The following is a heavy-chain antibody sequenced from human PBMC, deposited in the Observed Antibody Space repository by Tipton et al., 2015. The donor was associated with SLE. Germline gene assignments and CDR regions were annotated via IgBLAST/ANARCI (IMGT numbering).Heavy chain of an antibody. V-gene: IGHV4-34*09. CDR2: INLGGGT. Sequence: LRLSCAVYGGSLSDFYWNWIRQPPGKGLEWIGEINLGGGTSYNPSLKSRVSISVDTSKNQFSLKLSSVTAADTAVYYCVRDVRVRTTGNWFDPWGQGTLVTVSS. J-gene: IGHJ5*02. CDR1: GGSLSDFY. CDR3: VRDVRVRTTGNWFDP. D-gene: IGHD1-1*01.